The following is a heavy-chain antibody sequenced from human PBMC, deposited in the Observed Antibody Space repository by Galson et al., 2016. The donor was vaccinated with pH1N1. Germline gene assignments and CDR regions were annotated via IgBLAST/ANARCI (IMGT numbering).Heavy chain of an antibody. J-gene: IGHJ4*02. CDR1: GFSLSTSGMC. CDR2: IDWDDDK. V-gene: IGHV2-70*01. Sequence: PALVKPTQTLTLTCTFSGFSLSTSGMCVSWIRQPPGKALEWLALIDWDDDKYYGTSLKTRLTISKDTSKNQVVLTMTNMDPVDTATYYCARMVYGDNLKNFDYWGQGTLVTVSS. D-gene: IGHD4-23*01. CDR3: ARMVYGDNLKNFDY.